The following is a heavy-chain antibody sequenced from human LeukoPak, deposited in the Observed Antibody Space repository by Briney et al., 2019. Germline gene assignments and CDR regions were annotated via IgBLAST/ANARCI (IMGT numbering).Heavy chain of an antibody. D-gene: IGHD6-19*01. Sequence: PGRSLRLSCAASGFTFDDYGMHWVRQAPGRGLEWVSGISWSSASIVYADSVKGRFTISRDNAKNYLYLQMNSLRAEDMALYYCAKAPYSSAWAGAFDFWGQGTMVTVSS. J-gene: IGHJ3*01. CDR1: GFTFDDYG. V-gene: IGHV3-9*03. CDR3: AKAPYSSAWAGAFDF. CDR2: ISWSSASI.